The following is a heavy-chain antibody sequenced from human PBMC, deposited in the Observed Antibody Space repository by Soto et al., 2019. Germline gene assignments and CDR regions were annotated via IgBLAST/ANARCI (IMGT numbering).Heavy chain of an antibody. J-gene: IGHJ4*02. Sequence: EVQLLESGGGLVQPGGSLRLSCAASGFTFSSYAMRWVRQAPVKGLECVSALSGSGDSTYYAYSVKGRFTISRDNSKNTLYLQMNSLRAEDTAVYYCARRGSGSYYDYWGQGTLVTVSS. CDR2: LSGSGDST. V-gene: IGHV3-23*01. D-gene: IGHD1-26*01. CDR3: ARRGSGSYYDY. CDR1: GFTFSSYA.